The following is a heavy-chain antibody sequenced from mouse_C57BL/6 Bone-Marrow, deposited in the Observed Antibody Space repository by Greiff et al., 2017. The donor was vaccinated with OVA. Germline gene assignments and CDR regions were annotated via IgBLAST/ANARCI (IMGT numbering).Heavy chain of an antibody. D-gene: IGHD2-4*01. Sequence: VKLQESGAELVKPGASVKISCKASGYAFSSYWMNWVKQRPGKGLEWIGQIYPGDGDTNYNGKFKGKATLTADKSSSTAYMQLSSLTSEDSAVYFCAREGGDYDYYFDYWGQGTTLTVSS. J-gene: IGHJ2*01. CDR1: GYAFSSYW. CDR2: IYPGDGDT. V-gene: IGHV1-80*01. CDR3: AREGGDYDYYFDY.